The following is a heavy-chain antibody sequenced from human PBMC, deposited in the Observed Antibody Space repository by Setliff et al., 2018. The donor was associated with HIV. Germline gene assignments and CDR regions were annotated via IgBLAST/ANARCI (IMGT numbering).Heavy chain of an antibody. CDR1: GVTFFSTYS. CDR3: ARVPRITTLRNACDI. V-gene: IGHV3-48*01. Sequence: GGSLRLSCAGSGVTFFSTYSMNWVRQAPGKGLECVAYIISGSSTVYYADSVKGRFTVSRDNAKNSVYLEMNSLRAADTAIYYCARVPRITTLRNACDIWGQGTMVTV. J-gene: IGHJ3*02. CDR2: IISGSSTV. D-gene: IGHD3-3*01.